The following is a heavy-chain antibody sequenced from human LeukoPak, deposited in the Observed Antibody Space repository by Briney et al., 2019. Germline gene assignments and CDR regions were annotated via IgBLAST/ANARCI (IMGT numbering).Heavy chain of an antibody. J-gene: IGHJ6*03. CDR2: ISSSGTTI. V-gene: IGHV3-11*01. CDR1: GFTFSDYY. D-gene: IGHD2-2*01. Sequence: GGSLRLSCAASGFTFSDYYMSWIRQAPGKGLEWVSSISSSGTTIYYADSVKGRFTISRDNAKNSLYLQMNSLRAEDTAVYYCARGRSSTPLYYMDVWGKGTTVTVSS. CDR3: ARGRSSTPLYYMDV.